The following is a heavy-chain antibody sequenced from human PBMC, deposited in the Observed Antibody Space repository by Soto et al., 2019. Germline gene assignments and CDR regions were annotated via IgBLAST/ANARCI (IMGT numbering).Heavy chain of an antibody. CDR3: ERDAAVRSTNVKAFDI. CDR2: ISTTSTYT. J-gene: IGHJ3*02. D-gene: IGHD2-15*01. Sequence: GGSLRLSCAASGFTFSRYYMNWVRQAPGKGLEWVSSISTTSTYTHYADSLKGRFTISRDNAKKLLYLEMDSLRAEETAVSYCERDAAVRSTNVKAFDIWCQGTKVTVSS. V-gene: IGHV3-21*01. CDR1: GFTFSRYY.